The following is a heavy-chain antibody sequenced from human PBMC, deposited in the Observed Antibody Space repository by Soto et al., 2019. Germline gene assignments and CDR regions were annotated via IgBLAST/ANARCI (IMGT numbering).Heavy chain of an antibody. CDR2: IYYTGCT. J-gene: IGHJ4*02. V-gene: IGHV4-59*01. D-gene: IGHD1-26*01. CDR3: AKGGSYCEFYAY. Sequence: PSETLSLTCTVSGGSMRSNYWTWIRQSPGKGLEGIGYIYYTGCTEYNPSLKSRFTISLDTSKNQFSLSLTSVTSADTALYYVAKGGSYCEFYAYWGQGAQVTVSS. CDR1: GGSMRSNY.